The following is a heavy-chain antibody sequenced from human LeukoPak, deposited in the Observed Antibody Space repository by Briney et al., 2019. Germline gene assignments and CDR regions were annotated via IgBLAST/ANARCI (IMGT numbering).Heavy chain of an antibody. CDR2: IYYSGST. V-gene: IGHV4-59*01. CDR1: GGSISSYY. CDR3: ARDSSYYGSGSYP. J-gene: IGHJ5*02. D-gene: IGHD3-10*01. Sequence: NSSQTRSLTCTVSGGSISSYYWSWIRQPPGKGLEWIGYIYYSGSTNYNPSLKSRVTISVDTSKNQFSLKLSSVTAADTAMYCCARDSSYYGSGSYPWGQGTLVTVSS.